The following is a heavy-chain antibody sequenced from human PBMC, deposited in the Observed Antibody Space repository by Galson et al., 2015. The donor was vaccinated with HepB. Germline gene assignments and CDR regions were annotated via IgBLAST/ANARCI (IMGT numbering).Heavy chain of an antibody. CDR1: GGSFSGYY. V-gene: IGHV4-59*01. CDR2: IYYSGST. Sequence: ETLSLTCAVYGGSFSGYYWSWIRQPPGKGLEWIGYIYYSGSTNYNPSLKSRVTISVDTSKNQFSLKLSSVTAADTAVYYCARAWEVWGSYRYLQSTDAFDIWGQGTMVTVSS. CDR3: ARAWEVWGSYRYLQSTDAFDI. J-gene: IGHJ3*02. D-gene: IGHD3-16*02.